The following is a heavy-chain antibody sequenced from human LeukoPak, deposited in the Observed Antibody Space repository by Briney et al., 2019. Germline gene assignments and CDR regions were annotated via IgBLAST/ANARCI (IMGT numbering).Heavy chain of an antibody. CDR2: TYPSDSNI. Sequence: GESLKISCKGSGYSFTSYWIGWVRQTPGKGLEWMRITYPSDSNIRYSPSFQGQVTISADKSISTAYLQWTSLKASDTAMYYCARWLIDTASDYWGQGTLVTVSS. D-gene: IGHD5-18*01. CDR3: ARWLIDTASDY. CDR1: GYSFTSYW. J-gene: IGHJ4*02. V-gene: IGHV5-51*01.